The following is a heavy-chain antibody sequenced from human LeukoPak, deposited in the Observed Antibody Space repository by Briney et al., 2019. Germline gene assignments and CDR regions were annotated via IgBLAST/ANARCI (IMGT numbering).Heavy chain of an antibody. J-gene: IGHJ6*03. CDR1: GFTFDDYA. V-gene: IGHV3-9*01. D-gene: IGHD1-14*01. CDR3: AKVSEPYYYYYMDV. CDR2: INWNSGSI. Sequence: PGGSLRLSCAASGFTFDDYAMHWVRQAPGKGLEWVSGINWNSGSIAYADSVKGRFTISRDNAKNSLYLQMNSLRAEDTALYYCAKVSEPYYYYYMDVWGKGTTVTVSS.